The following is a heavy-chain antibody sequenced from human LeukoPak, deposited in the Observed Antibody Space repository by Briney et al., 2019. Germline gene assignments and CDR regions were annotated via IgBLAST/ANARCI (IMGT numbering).Heavy chain of an antibody. D-gene: IGHD2-21*02. V-gene: IGHV3-30*04. J-gene: IGHJ5*02. CDR2: ISHDGTNK. CDR1: AFTFRSNA. CDR3: ASDRTSATATDWFDP. Sequence: GGSLRLSCAASAFTFRSNAMHWVRQAPGKGLEWVAVISHDGTNKDYADSVRGRFTISRDNSKNTLYLQMNNLRPEDTAVFYCASDRTSATATDWFDPWGQGALVTVSS.